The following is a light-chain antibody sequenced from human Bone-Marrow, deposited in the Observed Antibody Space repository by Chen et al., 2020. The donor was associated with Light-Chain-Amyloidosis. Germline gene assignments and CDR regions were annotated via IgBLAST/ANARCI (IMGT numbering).Light chain of an antibody. J-gene: IGLJ2*01. CDR2: DVS. V-gene: IGLV2-14*03. CDR3: SSYTSSSTVV. CDR1: RSDVGGYNY. Sequence: QSALTHPASVSGSPGQSSTISCTGTRSDVGGYNYVSWYQQHPGKAPKLMIYDVSNRPSGVSNRFSGSKSGNTASLTISGLQAEDEADYYCSSYTSSSTVVFGGGTKLTVL.